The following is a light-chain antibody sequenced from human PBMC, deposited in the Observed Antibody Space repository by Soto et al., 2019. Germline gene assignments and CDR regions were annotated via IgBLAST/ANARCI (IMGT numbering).Light chain of an antibody. CDR3: QQYGNSPIT. CDR2: GTS. V-gene: IGKV3-20*01. CDR1: QSINSNY. Sequence: EIVLMQSPGTLSLSPGERATLSCRASQSINSNYFAWYQQKPGQAPRLLIYGTSSRATGIPDRFSGSGSGTDFTLTISRLEPEDFAVYYCQQYGNSPITFGQGTRLEIK. J-gene: IGKJ5*01.